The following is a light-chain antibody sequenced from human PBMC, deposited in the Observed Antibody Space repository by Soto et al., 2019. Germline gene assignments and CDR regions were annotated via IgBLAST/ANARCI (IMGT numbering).Light chain of an antibody. Sequence: EIVLTQSPCTLSLSPGERATLSCRASQSVSSSYLACYQQKPGQAPRLLIYGASSRATGIPDRFSGSGSGTDFTLTISRLEPEDFAVYYCQQYNNWPRATFGGRTKVDIK. CDR2: GAS. V-gene: IGKV3-20*01. CDR3: QQYNNWPRAT. J-gene: IGKJ4*01. CDR1: QSVSSSY.